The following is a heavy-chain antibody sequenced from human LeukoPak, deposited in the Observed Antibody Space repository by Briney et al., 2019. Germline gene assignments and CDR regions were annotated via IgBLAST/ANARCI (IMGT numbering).Heavy chain of an antibody. D-gene: IGHD3-22*01. J-gene: IGHJ1*01. CDR3: ATDQDHGYFRQ. Sequence: GGSLRLSCAASGFTFSSYAMSWVRQAPGKGLEWVSAISGSGGSTYYADSVKGRFTISRDNSKNTLYLQMNSLRAEDTAVFYCATDQDHGYFRQWGQGTLVIVSA. V-gene: IGHV3-23*01. CDR1: GFTFSSYA. CDR2: ISGSGGST.